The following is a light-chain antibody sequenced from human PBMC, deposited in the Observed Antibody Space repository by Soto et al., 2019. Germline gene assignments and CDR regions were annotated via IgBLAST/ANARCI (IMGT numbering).Light chain of an antibody. Sequence: SYELTQPPSVSVAPGKTARITCGGNNIGSKSVHWYQQKPGQAPVLVIYYDSDRPSGIPERFSGSNSGNTATLTISRVEAGDEADDYCQVWDSSSDHLVVFGGGTKLTVL. V-gene: IGLV3-21*04. CDR2: YDS. CDR1: NIGSKS. CDR3: QVWDSSSDHLVV. J-gene: IGLJ2*01.